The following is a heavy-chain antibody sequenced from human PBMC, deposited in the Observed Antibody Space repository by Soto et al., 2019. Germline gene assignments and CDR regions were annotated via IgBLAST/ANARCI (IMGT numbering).Heavy chain of an antibody. J-gene: IGHJ6*02. Sequence: SETLSLTCTVSGGSISSYYWSWIRQPPGKGLEWIGYIYYSGSTNYNPSLKSRVTISVDTSKNQFSLKLSSVTAADTAVYYCARAIAVPRGDYYYYGMDVWGQGTTVTVSS. V-gene: IGHV4-59*01. D-gene: IGHD6-19*01. CDR3: ARAIAVPRGDYYYYGMDV. CDR2: IYYSGST. CDR1: GGSISSYY.